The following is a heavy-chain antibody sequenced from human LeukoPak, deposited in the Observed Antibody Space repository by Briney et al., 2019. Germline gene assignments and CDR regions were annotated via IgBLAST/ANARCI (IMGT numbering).Heavy chain of an antibody. D-gene: IGHD3-22*01. Sequence: SETLSLTCAVSGYSISSGYYWGWIRQPPGKGLEWIGSIYHSGSTYYNPSLKSRVTISVDTSKNQFPLKLSSVTAADTAVYYCARRKSSGYYDWWGQGTLVTASS. J-gene: IGHJ4*02. CDR2: IYHSGST. CDR3: ARRKSSGYYDW. CDR1: GYSISSGYY. V-gene: IGHV4-38-2*01.